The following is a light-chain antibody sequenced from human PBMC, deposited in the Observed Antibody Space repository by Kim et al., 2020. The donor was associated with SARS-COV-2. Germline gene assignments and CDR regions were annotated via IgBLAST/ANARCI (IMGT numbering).Light chain of an antibody. J-gene: IGLJ2*01. CDR3: NSRDSNDNVV. CDR1: SRRSYY. CDR2: GKN. V-gene: IGLV3-19*01. Sequence: VALEQTVRITCQGDSRRSYYASWYQQKPEQAPILVIYGKNNRPSGIPDRFSGSSSGNTASLTITGTQAGDEADYYCNSRDSNDNVVFGGGTQLTVL.